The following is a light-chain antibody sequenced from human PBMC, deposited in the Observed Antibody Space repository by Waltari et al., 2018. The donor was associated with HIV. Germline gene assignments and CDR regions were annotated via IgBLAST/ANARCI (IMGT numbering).Light chain of an antibody. CDR2: DVT. Sequence: QSALTQPRSVSGSPGQSVTISCTGTSIDVGGYNFVSWYQQHPGKAPKRMIYDVTKRPSGVPDRFSGSKSGNTASLTISGLQAEDEADYYCFSYATGSYWVFGGGTKLTAL. J-gene: IGLJ3*02. V-gene: IGLV2-11*01. CDR3: FSYATGSYWV. CDR1: SIDVGGYNF.